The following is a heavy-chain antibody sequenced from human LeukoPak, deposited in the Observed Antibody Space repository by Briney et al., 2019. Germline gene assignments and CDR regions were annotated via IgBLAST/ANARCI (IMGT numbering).Heavy chain of an antibody. CDR2: ISYDGSNK. J-gene: IGHJ4*02. CDR3: AKEPSYADY. V-gene: IGHV3-30*18. CDR1: GFTFSNYG. Sequence: PGGSLRLSCAASGFTFSNYGMHWVRQAPGKGLEWVAIISYDGSNKYYADSVKGRFTISRDNSKNTLYLQMNSLRAEDTAVYYCAKEPSYADYWGQGTLVTVSS. D-gene: IGHD3-16*01.